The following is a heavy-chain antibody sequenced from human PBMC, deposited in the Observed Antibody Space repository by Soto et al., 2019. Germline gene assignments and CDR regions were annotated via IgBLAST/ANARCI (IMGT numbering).Heavy chain of an antibody. J-gene: IGHJ2*01. CDR3: DRGFYGGSGYFDL. Sequence: SETLSLTCAVSGGSISSGGYSWSWIRQPPGKGLEWIGYIYHSGSTYYNPSLKSRVTISVDGSKNQFSLKLSSVTAADTAVYYCDRGFYGGSGYFDLWGRGTLVTVSS. D-gene: IGHD3-22*01. CDR2: IYHSGST. V-gene: IGHV4-30-2*01. CDR1: GGSISSGGYS.